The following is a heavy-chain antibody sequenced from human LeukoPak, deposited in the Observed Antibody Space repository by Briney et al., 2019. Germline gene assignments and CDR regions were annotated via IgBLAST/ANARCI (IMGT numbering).Heavy chain of an antibody. V-gene: IGHV3-15*07. CDR2: IKSKTDGGTI. CDR1: GFIFTNAW. CDR3: STPSF. J-gene: IGHJ4*02. Sequence: PGGSLRLSCAPSGFIFTNAWRKWVRQAPGKGLEWVGRIKSKTDGGTIDYAAPVKGRFTISRDDSKNTLYLQMDNLKTEDTAIYYCSTPSFWGQGTLVTVSS.